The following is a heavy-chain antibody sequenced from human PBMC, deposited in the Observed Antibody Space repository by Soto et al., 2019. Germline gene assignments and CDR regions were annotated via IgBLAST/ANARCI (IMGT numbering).Heavy chain of an antibody. Sequence: GGSLRLSCVASGFTFSSYAMNWVRQAPGKGLEWVSVISNSAGVTFYADSVKGRFTISRDNSKYTVYLQMNSLRAEDTAVYYCAKGSPATKNGMDVWGQGTTVTVSS. D-gene: IGHD1-26*01. J-gene: IGHJ6*02. CDR3: AKGSPATKNGMDV. CDR1: GFTFSSYA. CDR2: ISNSAGVT. V-gene: IGHV3-23*01.